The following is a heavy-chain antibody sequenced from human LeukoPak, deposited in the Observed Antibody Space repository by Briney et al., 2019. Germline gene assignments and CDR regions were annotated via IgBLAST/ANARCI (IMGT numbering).Heavy chain of an antibody. J-gene: IGHJ5*02. CDR3: ARAIQYRFDP. Sequence: GGSLRLSCAASGFTVSNNYVTRVRLAPGKGLEWVSVIYAAGSTYYADSVEGRFTISRDNSKNTVDLQMNSLRAEDTAVYYCARAIQYRFDPWGQGTLVTVSS. D-gene: IGHD2/OR15-2a*01. CDR1: GFTVSNNY. V-gene: IGHV3-66*01. CDR2: IYAAGST.